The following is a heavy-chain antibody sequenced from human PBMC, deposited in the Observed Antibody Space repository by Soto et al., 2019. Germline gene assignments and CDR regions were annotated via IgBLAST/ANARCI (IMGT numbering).Heavy chain of an antibody. V-gene: IGHV3-49*03. J-gene: IGHJ6*02. CDR1: GFTFGDYA. Sequence: GGSLRLSCTTSGFTFGDYAMSWSRQAPGKGLEWVGVIRSKAYGGTTDYAASVKGRFTISRDDSKSIAYLQMNSLKSEDTGVYSCTKYTYTSRYAYYGMDVWGHGTTVTVSS. D-gene: IGHD6-13*01. CDR2: IRSKAYGGTT. CDR3: TKYTYTSRYAYYGMDV.